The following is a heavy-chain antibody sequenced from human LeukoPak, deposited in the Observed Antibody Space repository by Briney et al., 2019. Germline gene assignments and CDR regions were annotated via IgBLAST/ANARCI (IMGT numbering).Heavy chain of an antibody. D-gene: IGHD6-13*01. CDR2: IKSKTGGGTT. J-gene: IGHJ4*02. Sequence: GGSLRLSCAASGFTFSNAWMSWVRQAPGKGLEWVGRIKSKTGGGTTDYAAPVRGRFTISRDDSKNTLYLQMNSLKTEDTAVYYCTTVIAAAGTGQWLFVNWGQGTLVTVSS. CDR1: GFTFSNAW. V-gene: IGHV3-15*01. CDR3: TTVIAAAGTGQWLFVN.